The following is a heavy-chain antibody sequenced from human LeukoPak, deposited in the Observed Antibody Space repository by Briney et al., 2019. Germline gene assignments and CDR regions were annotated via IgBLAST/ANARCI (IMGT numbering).Heavy chain of an antibody. CDR1: GGSISSSSYY. J-gene: IGHJ4*02. CDR3: ARQYYGGATTGGGSAYFDY. V-gene: IGHV4-39*01. Sequence: SETLSLTCTVSGGSISSSSYYWGWIRQPPGKGLEWIGSIYYSGSTYYNPSLKSRVTISVDTSKNQFSLKLSSVTAADTAVYYCARQYYGGATTGGGSAYFDYWGQGTLVTVSS. D-gene: IGHD1-26*01. CDR2: IYYSGST.